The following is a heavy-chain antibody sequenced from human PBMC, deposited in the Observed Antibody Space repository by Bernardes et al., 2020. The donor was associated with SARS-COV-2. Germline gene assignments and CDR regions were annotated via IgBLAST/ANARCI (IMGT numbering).Heavy chain of an antibody. D-gene: IGHD3-3*01. V-gene: IGHV4-4*07. CDR1: GGSISGTNYIY. CDR3: ARGGFSITIFGVVIRYGMDV. CDR2: CSTVERN. J-gene: IGHJ6*02. Sequence: SETLSLTCTVSGGSISGTNYIYWSWIRQPVGKGLEWIGRCSTVERNMYSPSLEDRVTMSADTSKRQFSLKLSSVTAADTAVYYCARGGFSITIFGVVIRYGMDVWGQGTTVTVSS.